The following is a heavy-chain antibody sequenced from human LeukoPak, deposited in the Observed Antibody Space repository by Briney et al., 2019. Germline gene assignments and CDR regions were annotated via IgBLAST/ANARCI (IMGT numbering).Heavy chain of an antibody. V-gene: IGHV1-69*01. CDR3: ARVVTPRYCSSTSCYWKGWFDP. Sequence: GASVKVSCKASGGTLSRYAISWVRQAPGQGLEWMGGIIASFGTANYAQKLQGRATISADESSGTAYMELSSLRSEDTAVYYCARVVTPRYCSSTSCYWKGWFDPWGQGTLVTVSS. D-gene: IGHD2-2*01. CDR2: IIASFGTA. J-gene: IGHJ5*02. CDR1: GGTLSRYA.